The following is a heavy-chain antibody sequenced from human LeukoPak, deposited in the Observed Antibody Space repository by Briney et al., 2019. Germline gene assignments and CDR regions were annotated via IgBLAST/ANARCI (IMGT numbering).Heavy chain of an antibody. D-gene: IGHD5-24*01. CDR1: GSSISRYY. CDR3: ARTGGYNSPLGY. Sequence: SGPGLVKPSETLSLTCTVSGSSISRYYWSWIRQPPGKGLEWIGYISYSGSTNYNPSLKSRVTISVDMSKNQFSLKLSSVTAADTAVYYCARTGGYNSPLGYWGQGTLVTVSS. V-gene: IGHV4-59*01. CDR2: ISYSGST. J-gene: IGHJ4*02.